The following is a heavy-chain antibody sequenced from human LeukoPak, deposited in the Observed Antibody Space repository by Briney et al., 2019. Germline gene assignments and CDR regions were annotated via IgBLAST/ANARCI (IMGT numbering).Heavy chain of an antibody. J-gene: IGHJ4*02. CDR1: GYTFIAYY. CDR3: AGQKDPRPIDY. Sequence: EASVKVSCRASGYTFIAYYMHWVRQAPGQGLEWMGWINPSSGGTNYAQKFQGRVTMTRDTSISTAYMELSELRSDDTAVYYCAGQKDPRPIDYWGQGTLITVSS. CDR2: INPSSGGT. V-gene: IGHV1-2*02.